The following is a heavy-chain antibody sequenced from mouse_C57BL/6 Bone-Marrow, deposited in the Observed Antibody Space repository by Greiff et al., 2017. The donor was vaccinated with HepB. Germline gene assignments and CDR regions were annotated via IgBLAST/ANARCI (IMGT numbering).Heavy chain of an antibody. V-gene: IGHV1-82*01. Sequence: VQLQQSGPELVKPGASVKISCKASGYAFSSSWMNWVKQRPGKGLEWIGRIYPGDGDTNYNGKFKGKATLTADKSSSTAYMQLSSLTSEDSAVYFCARRDNYYGSSYFDYWGQGTTLTVSS. CDR2: IYPGDGDT. CDR3: ARRDNYYGSSYFDY. CDR1: GYAFSSSW. J-gene: IGHJ2*01. D-gene: IGHD1-1*01.